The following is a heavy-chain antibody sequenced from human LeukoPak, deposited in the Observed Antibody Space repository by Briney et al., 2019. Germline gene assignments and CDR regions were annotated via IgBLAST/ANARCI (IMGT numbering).Heavy chain of an antibody. CDR2: IYPGDSDT. D-gene: IGHD5-18*01. V-gene: IGHV5-51*01. J-gene: IGHJ3*02. CDR1: GYSFTSYW. CDR3: ARPVRIQLWQDAFDI. Sequence: GESLKISCQGSGYSFTSYWIGWVRQMPGKGLEWMGIIYPGDSDTRYSPSFQCQVTISADKSISTAYLQWSSLKASDTAMYYCARPVRIQLWQDAFDIWGQGTMVTVSS.